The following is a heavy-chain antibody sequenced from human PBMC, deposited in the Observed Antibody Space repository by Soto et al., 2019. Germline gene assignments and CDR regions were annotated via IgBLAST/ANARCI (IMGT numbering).Heavy chain of an antibody. Sequence: ASVKVSCTASGYTFTGYYMHWVRQAPGQGLEWMGWINPNSGGTNYAQKFQGWVTMTRDTSISTAYMELSRLRSDDTAVYYCAGAYVDTAMVTYDAFDIWGQGTMVTVSS. CDR2: INPNSGGT. CDR3: AGAYVDTAMVTYDAFDI. CDR1: GYTFTGYY. D-gene: IGHD5-18*01. J-gene: IGHJ3*02. V-gene: IGHV1-2*04.